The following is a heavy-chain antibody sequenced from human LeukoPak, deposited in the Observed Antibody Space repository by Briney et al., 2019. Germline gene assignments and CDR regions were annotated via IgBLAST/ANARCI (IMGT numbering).Heavy chain of an antibody. Sequence: PGGSLRLSCAASGFTFSSCGFNWVRQPPGKGLEWVSSIGPTGTERYYVDSGRGRFTISRDNAKNSMYLQMDSLSDEDTAVYYCATETIGRHYDYWGQGTLLTVSS. D-gene: IGHD1-14*01. CDR2: IGPTGTER. CDR3: ATETIGRHYDY. V-gene: IGHV3-21*01. CDR1: GFTFSSCG. J-gene: IGHJ4*02.